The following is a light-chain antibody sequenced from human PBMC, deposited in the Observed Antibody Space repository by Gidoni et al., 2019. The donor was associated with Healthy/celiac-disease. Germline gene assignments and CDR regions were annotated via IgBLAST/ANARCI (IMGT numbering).Light chain of an antibody. CDR1: QSLLHSNGSNY. CDR2: LGS. Sequence: DIVMTQSPLSLPVTPGGPASISCRSSQSLLHSNGSNYLDWYLQKPGQSPQLLLYLGSNRASGVPDRFIGSGSCTDFTLNTSRGEAEDVGVYYCMQALQTPWTFGQGTKVEIK. J-gene: IGKJ1*01. CDR3: MQALQTPWT. V-gene: IGKV2-28*01.